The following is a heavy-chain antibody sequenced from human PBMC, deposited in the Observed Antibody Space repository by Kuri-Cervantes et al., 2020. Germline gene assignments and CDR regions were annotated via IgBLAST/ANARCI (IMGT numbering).Heavy chain of an antibody. CDR3: AKDIASRSDSTYSVDTAMNYYYGMDV. V-gene: IGHV3-43*01. J-gene: IGHJ6*02. Sequence: GGSLKISCAASGFTFDDYTMHWVRQAPGKGLEWVSLISWDGGSTYYADSVKGRFTISRDNSKNSLYLQMNSLRTEDTALYYCAKDIASRSDSTYSVDTAMNYYYGMDVWGQGTTVTVSS. CDR1: GFTFDDYT. D-gene: IGHD5-18*01. CDR2: ISWDGGST.